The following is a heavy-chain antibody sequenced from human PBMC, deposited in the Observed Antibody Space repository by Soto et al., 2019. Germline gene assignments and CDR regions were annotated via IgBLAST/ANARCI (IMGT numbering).Heavy chain of an antibody. CDR2: INPNSGGT. Sequence: ASVKVSCKASGYTLTGYYMHWVRQAPGQGLEWMGWINPNSGGTNYAQKFQGWVTMTRDTSISTAYMELSRLRSDDTAVYYCAREGYYYGSGSYSPLEVAFDIWGQGTMVTVSS. J-gene: IGHJ3*02. CDR3: AREGYYYGSGSYSPLEVAFDI. D-gene: IGHD3-10*01. CDR1: GYTLTGYY. V-gene: IGHV1-2*04.